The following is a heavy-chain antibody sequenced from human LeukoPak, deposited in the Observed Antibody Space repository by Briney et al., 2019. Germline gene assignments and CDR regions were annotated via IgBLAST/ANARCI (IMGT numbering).Heavy chain of an antibody. J-gene: IGHJ3*02. Sequence: GGSLRLSCAASGLTFSSSNMHWLRQAPGKGLEWVSFISGSSTATQYADSVKGRFTISRDIGRKALYLQMNSLRDEDTAVYYCARGGGRSYSDAFDIWGQGTVVTVSS. CDR3: ARGGGRSYSDAFDI. CDR1: GLTFSSSN. D-gene: IGHD1-26*01. CDR2: ISGSSTAT. V-gene: IGHV3-48*02.